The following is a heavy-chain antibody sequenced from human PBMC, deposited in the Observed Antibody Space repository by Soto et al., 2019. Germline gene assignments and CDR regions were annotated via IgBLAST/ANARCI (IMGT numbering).Heavy chain of an antibody. V-gene: IGHV1-69*12. J-gene: IGHJ6*02. CDR2: IIPVFRTP. CDR3: ARGRYCSVSKYKPYYYGRDV. CDR1: GGTFNNYA. Sequence: QVQLVQSGAEVKKPGTSVKVSCKASGGTFNNYAISWVRQVHGQGPGWMGGIIPVFRTPIYAQRFQGNVTITADESTTTAYMELSSLNSEDTAVYYCARGRYCSVSKYKPYYYGRDVWGQGTTVTVSS. D-gene: IGHD2-15*01.